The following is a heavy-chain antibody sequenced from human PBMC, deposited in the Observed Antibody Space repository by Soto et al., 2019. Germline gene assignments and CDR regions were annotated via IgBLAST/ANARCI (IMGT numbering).Heavy chain of an antibody. CDR3: ARAVFGEYEDTLFAYYYYGTDV. J-gene: IGHJ6*02. Sequence: SESLSFTGAVYGGSFSGYYWSWIRQPPGKGLEWIGEINHSGSTNYNPSLRSRVTISVDTSKNQFSLKLSSVTAADTAVYYCARAVFGEYEDTLFAYYYYGTDVWAQGTTVTVSS. V-gene: IGHV4-34*01. D-gene: IGHD3-10*01. CDR2: INHSGST. CDR1: GGSFSGYY.